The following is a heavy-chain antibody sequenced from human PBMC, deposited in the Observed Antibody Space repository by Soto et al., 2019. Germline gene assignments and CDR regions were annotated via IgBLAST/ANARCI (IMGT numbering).Heavy chain of an antibody. CDR1: GGSFISYA. CDR2: IIPIFGKG. CDR3: SRDGSTVVTAMVSHYYYGIDA. V-gene: IGHV1-69*05. Sequence: QVQLVQSGAEVRKPGSSVKVSCKASGGSFISYAISWVRRGPGQGLEWMGGIIPIFGKGNYAQKFQGRVTITSDESTYTVHMVLSSLRSEDTAVSYCSRDGSTVVTAMVSHYYYGIDAWGQGTPVTVSS. J-gene: IGHJ6*02. D-gene: IGHD5-18*01.